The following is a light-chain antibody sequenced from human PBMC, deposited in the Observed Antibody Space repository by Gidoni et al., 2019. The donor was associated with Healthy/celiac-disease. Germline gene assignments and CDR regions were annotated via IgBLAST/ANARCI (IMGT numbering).Light chain of an antibody. CDR1: KSISSW. CDR3: QQYNSYSPWT. V-gene: IGKV1-5*03. J-gene: IGKJ1*01. CDR2: KAS. Sequence: DIQMTQSPSTLSASVGDRVTITCRASKSISSWLAWYQQQPGKAPKSLIYKASSLESGVPSRFSGSGSGTEFTLTISSLQPDDFATYYCQQYNSYSPWTFGQGTKVEIK.